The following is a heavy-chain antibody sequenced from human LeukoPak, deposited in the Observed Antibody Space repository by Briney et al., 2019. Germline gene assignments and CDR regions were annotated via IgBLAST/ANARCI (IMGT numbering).Heavy chain of an antibody. V-gene: IGHV3-23*01. D-gene: IGHD3-3*01. CDR1: GFTFSSYG. J-gene: IGHJ4*02. CDR3: AKGDFWSGFDC. Sequence: GGSLRLSCAASGFTFSSYGMHWVRQAPGKGLEWVSAISGSGGSTYYADSVNGRFTISRDNSKNTLYLQMNSLRAEDTAVYYCAKGDFWSGFDCWGQGTLVTVSS. CDR2: ISGSGGST.